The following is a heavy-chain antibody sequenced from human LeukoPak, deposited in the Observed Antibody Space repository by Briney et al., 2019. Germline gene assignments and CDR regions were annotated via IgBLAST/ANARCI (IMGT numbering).Heavy chain of an antibody. Sequence: SETLSLTCTVSGGSISSGGYYWSWIRQHPGKGLEWIGYIYYSGSTNYNPSLKSRVTISVDTSKNQFSLKLSSVTAADTAVYYCASVGASGNYFDYWGQGTLVTVSS. D-gene: IGHD1-26*01. CDR3: ASVGASGNYFDY. CDR2: IYYSGST. V-gene: IGHV4-61*08. J-gene: IGHJ4*02. CDR1: GGSISSGGYY.